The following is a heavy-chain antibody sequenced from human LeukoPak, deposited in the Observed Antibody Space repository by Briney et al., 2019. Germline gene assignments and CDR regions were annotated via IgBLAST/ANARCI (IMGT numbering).Heavy chain of an antibody. CDR3: AKDGTMPRGATYYFDY. J-gene: IGHJ4*02. CDR1: GFTFSSYG. V-gene: IGHV3-30*02. CDR2: IWYDGSNK. Sequence: PGGSLRLSCAASGFTFSSYGMHWVRQAPGKGLEWVAVIWYDGSNKYYADSVKGRFTISRDNSKNTLYLQMNSLRAEDTAVYYCAKDGTMPRGATYYFDYWGQGTLVTVSS. D-gene: IGHD1-26*01.